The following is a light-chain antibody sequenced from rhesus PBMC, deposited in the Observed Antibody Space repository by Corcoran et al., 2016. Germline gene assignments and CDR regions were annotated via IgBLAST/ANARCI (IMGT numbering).Light chain of an antibody. V-gene: IGKV1-25*01. CDR2: DES. CDR1: QGISKY. J-gene: IGKJ3*01. CDR3: QQHNSYPFT. Sequence: DIQMTQSPSSLSASVGDTVTITCQASQGISKYLAWYQHKPGKAPMLLNYDESPLQSGVPARFRGSGSGTEFTLTISSLQPEDFATYYCQQHNSYPFTFGPGTKLDIK.